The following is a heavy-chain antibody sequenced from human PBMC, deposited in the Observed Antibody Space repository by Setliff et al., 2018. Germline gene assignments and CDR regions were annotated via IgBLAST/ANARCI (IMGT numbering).Heavy chain of an antibody. CDR2: INAGNGNT. J-gene: IGHJ5*02. V-gene: IGHV1-3*01. Sequence: GASVKVSCKASGYTFTSYAMHWVRQAPGQRLEWMGWINAGNGNTKYSQKFQGRVTITRDTSASTAYMELSSLRSEDTAVYYCAREYYYDSSGYRTSFDPWGQETLVTVSS. CDR1: GYTFTSYA. D-gene: IGHD3-22*01. CDR3: AREYYYDSSGYRTSFDP.